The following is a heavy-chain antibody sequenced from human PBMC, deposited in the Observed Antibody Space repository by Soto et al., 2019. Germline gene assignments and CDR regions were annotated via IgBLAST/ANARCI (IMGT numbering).Heavy chain of an antibody. V-gene: IGHV1-69*02. D-gene: IGHD3-10*01. J-gene: IGHJ4*02. CDR3: ASSYGSGYRAFDF. Sequence: QVQLVQSGAEVKRPGSSVQVSCKASGDTFNFYSINWVRQAPGLGLEWMGRVNPIVSMSNYAQKFQGRVTMTADKSTSTAYMELSSMRCEDTAIYYCASSYGSGYRAFDFWGQGALVTVSS. CDR2: VNPIVSMS. CDR1: GDTFNFYS.